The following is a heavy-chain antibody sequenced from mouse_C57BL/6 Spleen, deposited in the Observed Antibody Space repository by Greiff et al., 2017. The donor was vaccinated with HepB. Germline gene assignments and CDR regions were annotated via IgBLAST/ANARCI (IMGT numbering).Heavy chain of an antibody. J-gene: IGHJ3*01. CDR3: ASIYDGYYRGFAY. D-gene: IGHD2-3*01. Sequence: QVHVKQSGAELARPGASVKLSCKASGYTFTSYGISWVKQRTGQGLEWIGEIYPRSGNTYYNEKFKGKATLTADKSSSTAYMELRSLTSEDSAVYFCASIYDGYYRGFAYWGQGTLVTVSA. V-gene: IGHV1-81*01. CDR2: IYPRSGNT. CDR1: GYTFTSYG.